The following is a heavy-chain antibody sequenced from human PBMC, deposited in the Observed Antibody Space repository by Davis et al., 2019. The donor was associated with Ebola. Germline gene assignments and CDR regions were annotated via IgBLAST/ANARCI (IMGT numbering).Heavy chain of an antibody. CDR2: ISAYNGNT. V-gene: IGHV1-18*01. CDR1: GYTFTSYG. CDR3: ARVVRYCSSTSCYLYYYYMDV. J-gene: IGHJ6*03. Sequence: ASVKVSCKASGYTFTSYGISWVRQAPGQGLEWMGWISAYNGNTNYAQKLQGRVTMTTDTSTSTAYMELRSLRSDDTAVYYCARVVRYCSSTSCYLYYYYMDVWGKGTTVTVSS. D-gene: IGHD2-2*01.